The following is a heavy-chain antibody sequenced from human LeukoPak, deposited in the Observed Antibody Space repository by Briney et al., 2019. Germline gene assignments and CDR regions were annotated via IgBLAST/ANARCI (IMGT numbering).Heavy chain of an antibody. Sequence: GGSLRLSCAASGFTFSSSPMSWVRQAPGTGLEWVSSTSESGDHTYYADSVKGQFTISRDNSKNMLYLQMNSLRTEDTAVYYCAKENYQIRTDYWGQGTLVTVSS. CDR2: TSESGDHT. CDR3: AKENYQIRTDY. CDR1: GFTFSSSP. V-gene: IGHV3-23*01. J-gene: IGHJ4*02. D-gene: IGHD2-2*01.